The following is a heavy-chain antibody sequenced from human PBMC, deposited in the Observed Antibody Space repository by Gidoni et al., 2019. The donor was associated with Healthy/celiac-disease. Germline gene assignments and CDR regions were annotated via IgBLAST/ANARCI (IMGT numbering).Heavy chain of an antibody. Sequence: QMQLVQSGPEVKKPGTSVKVSCKASGFTFTSSAMQWVRQARGQRLEWIGWIVVGSGNTNYAQKFQERVTITRDMSTSTAYMELSSLRSEDTAGYYCAADLRVTPPILSPYGMDVWGQGTTVTVSS. CDR3: AADLRVTPPILSPYGMDV. V-gene: IGHV1-58*02. CDR1: GFTFTSSA. J-gene: IGHJ6*02. CDR2: IVVGSGNT. D-gene: IGHD2-15*01.